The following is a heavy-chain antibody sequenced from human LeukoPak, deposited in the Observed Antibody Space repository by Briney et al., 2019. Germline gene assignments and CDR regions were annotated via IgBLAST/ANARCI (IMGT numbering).Heavy chain of an antibody. CDR2: SYTSGTT. D-gene: IGHD3-10*01. J-gene: IGHJ6*03. CDR3: ASSYYYVLGSYRDSYYYYMDA. Sequence: SETLSLTCTVSSGSSTSDSYYWTWIRQPAGKGLEWIGRSYTSGTTNYNPSLKSRVTMAVDTSKNQFSLKLSSVTAADTAVSYCASSYYYVLGSYRDSYYYYMDAWGKGTTVTVSS. V-gene: IGHV4-61*02. CDR1: SGSSTSDSYY.